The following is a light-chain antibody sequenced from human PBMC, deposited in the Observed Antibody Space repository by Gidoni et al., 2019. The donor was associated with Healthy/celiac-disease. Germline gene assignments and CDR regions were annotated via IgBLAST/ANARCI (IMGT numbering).Light chain of an antibody. CDR3: NSRDSSGIHNYV. CDR1: SIRRYY. CDR2: GKN. V-gene: IGLV3-19*01. J-gene: IGLJ1*01. Sequence: SSELTQDPAVSVALGQTGRITCQGDSIRRYYASWYQQKQGQAPVIVLYGKNNRPSGLPDRCSGSSPGNTASLTIPGAHAEDEADYDCNSRDSSGIHNYVFGTGTKVTVL.